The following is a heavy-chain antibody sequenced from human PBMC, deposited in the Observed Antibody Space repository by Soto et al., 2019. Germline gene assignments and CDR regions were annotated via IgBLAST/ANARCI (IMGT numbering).Heavy chain of an antibody. J-gene: IGHJ4*02. V-gene: IGHV3-9*01. CDR2: ISWNSSTI. CDR1: GFTFDNYA. CDR3: AKDTGPN. Sequence: GGSLRLSCAASGFTFDNYAMHWVRQAPGKGLEWVSGISWNSSTIAYADSVKGRFTISRDNAENSLYLQMNSLRAEDTAFYYCAKDTGPNWGQGTLVTVSS.